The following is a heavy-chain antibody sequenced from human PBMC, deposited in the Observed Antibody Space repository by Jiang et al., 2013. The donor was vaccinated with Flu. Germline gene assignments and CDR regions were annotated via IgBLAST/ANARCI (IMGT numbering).Heavy chain of an antibody. CDR1: GGSISSSNW. CDR2: IYHSGST. D-gene: IGHD6-13*01. V-gene: IGHV4-4*02. Sequence: TCAVSGGSISSSNWWSWVRQPPGKGLEWIGEIYHSGSTNYNPSLKSRVTISVDKSKNQFSLKLSSVTAADTAVYYCARDPAAGTTFEDYWGQGTLVTVSS. CDR3: ARDPAAGTTFEDY. J-gene: IGHJ4*02.